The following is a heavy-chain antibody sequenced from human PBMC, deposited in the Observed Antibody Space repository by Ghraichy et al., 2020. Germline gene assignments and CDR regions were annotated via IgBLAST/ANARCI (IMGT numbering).Heavy chain of an antibody. CDR3: ARGRMTTLSDFDY. J-gene: IGHJ4*02. Sequence: SETLSLTCAVYGGSFSGYYWSWIRQPPGKGLEWIGEINHSGSTNYNPSLKSRVTISVDTSKNQFSLKLSSVTAADTAVYYCARGRMTTLSDFDYWGQGTLVTVSS. D-gene: IGHD3-16*01. V-gene: IGHV4-34*01. CDR1: GGSFSGYY. CDR2: INHSGST.